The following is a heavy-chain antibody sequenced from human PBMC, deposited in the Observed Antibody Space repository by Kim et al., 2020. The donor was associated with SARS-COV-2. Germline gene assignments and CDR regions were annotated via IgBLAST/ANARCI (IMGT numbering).Heavy chain of an antibody. V-gene: IGHV3-9*01. J-gene: IGHJ4*01. CDR3: AKDPDYDILTGPNDY. D-gene: IGHD3-9*01. Sequence: GGSLRLSCAASGFTFDDYAMHWVRQAPGKGLEWVSGISWNSGSIGYADSVKGRFTISRDNAKNSLYLQMNSLRAEDTALYYCAKDPDYDILTGPNDYWG. CDR1: GFTFDDYA. CDR2: ISWNSGSI.